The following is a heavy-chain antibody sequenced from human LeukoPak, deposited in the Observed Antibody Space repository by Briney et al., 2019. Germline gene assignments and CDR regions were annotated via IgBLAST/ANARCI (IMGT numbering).Heavy chain of an antibody. CDR1: GFTFGSYE. D-gene: IGHD2-2*01. Sequence: GRSLRLSCAGSGFTFGSYEMNWVRQAPGKGLEWVSHISSSAITIYYADSVKGRFTISRDNAKKLVYLQMNSLRAEDTALYYCARAGCTSTSCHGQGMDVWGQGTTVTVFS. V-gene: IGHV3-48*03. J-gene: IGHJ6*02. CDR3: ARAGCTSTSCHGQGMDV. CDR2: ISSSAITI.